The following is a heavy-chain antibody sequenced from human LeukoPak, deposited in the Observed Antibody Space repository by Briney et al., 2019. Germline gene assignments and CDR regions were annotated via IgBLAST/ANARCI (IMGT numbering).Heavy chain of an antibody. V-gene: IGHV3-21*01. Sequence: GGSLRLSCAASGFNFSSYSMNWVRQAPGKGLEWVSSISSSTSYIYYADSVKGRFTISRDNPKNSLYLQMNSLRAEDTAVYYCARERRGGSGTYYIPYPIDYWGQGTLVTVSS. CDR2: ISSSTSYI. CDR1: GFNFSSYS. J-gene: IGHJ4*02. CDR3: ARERRGGSGTYYIPYPIDY. D-gene: IGHD3-10*01.